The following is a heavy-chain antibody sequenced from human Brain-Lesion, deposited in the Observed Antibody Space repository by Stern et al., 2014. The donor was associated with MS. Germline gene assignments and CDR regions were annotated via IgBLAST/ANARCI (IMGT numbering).Heavy chain of an antibody. CDR3: AGGLGF. CDR2: ITWDGGST. Sequence: EVQLLASGGVVVQPGGSLRLSCAASGSTFDDYAMHWVRQAPGKGLEWVSLITWDGGSTSYTDSVKGRFSISRDNRKSFLYLQMNSLRPEDTALYYCAGGLGFWGRGTLVTVSS. CDR1: GSTFDDYA. V-gene: IGHV3-43D*03. J-gene: IGHJ4*02. D-gene: IGHD2-21*01.